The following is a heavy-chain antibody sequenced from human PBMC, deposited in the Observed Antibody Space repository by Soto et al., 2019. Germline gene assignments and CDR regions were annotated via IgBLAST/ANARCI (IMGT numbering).Heavy chain of an antibody. V-gene: IGHV4-39*01. CDR3: ARQLASFYDKMRPPPSFVP. J-gene: IGHJ5*02. CDR1: GGSISSSSYY. CDR2: IYYSGST. D-gene: IGHD5-12*01. Sequence: LSLTCTVSGGSISSSSYYWGWIRQPPRKGLEWIGSIYYSGSTYYNPSLKSRVTISVDTSKNQFSLKLSSVTAADTAVYYCARQLASFYDKMRPPPSFVPRGQGILVTVFS.